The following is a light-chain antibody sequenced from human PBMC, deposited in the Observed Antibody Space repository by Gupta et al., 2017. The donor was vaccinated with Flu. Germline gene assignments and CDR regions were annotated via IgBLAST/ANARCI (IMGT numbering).Light chain of an antibody. CDR3: QQYSSAPST. Sequence: SLGERAAINCTSSQPNLYDSQSTSAFAWYHQKPGQTPKLLIYWTSTRESGVPDRFSGRGSGTDFTLTINSLQADDVAVYSCQQYSSAPSTFGQGTKVEIK. J-gene: IGKJ2*01. CDR2: WTS. CDR1: QPNLYDSQSTSA. V-gene: IGKV4-1*01.